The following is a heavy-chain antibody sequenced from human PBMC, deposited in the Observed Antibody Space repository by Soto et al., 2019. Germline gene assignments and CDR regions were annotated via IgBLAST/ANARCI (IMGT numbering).Heavy chain of an antibody. CDR2: MNPNSGNT. CDR1: GYTFTSYD. V-gene: IGHV1-8*01. Sequence: ASVKVYCKASGYTFTSYDINWVRQPTGQGLEWMGWMNPNSGNTGYAQKFQGRVTMTRNTSISTAYMELSSLRSEDTALYYCGAATKYYYHMDAWGKGTTVSVSS. J-gene: IGHJ6*03. CDR3: GAATKYYYHMDA. D-gene: IGHD2-15*01.